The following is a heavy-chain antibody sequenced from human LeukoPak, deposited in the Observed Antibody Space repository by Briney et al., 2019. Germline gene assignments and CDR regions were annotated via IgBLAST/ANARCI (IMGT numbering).Heavy chain of an antibody. CDR3: ARANRAKIWFGELLFFDYFDY. CDR1: GGSISSYY. D-gene: IGHD3-10*01. CDR2: IYTSGST. V-gene: IGHV4-4*07. Sequence: SETRSLTCTVSGGSISSYYWSWIRQPAGKGLEWIGRIYTSGSTNYNPSLKSRVTMSVDTSKNQFSLKLSSVTAADTAVFYCARANRAKIWFGELLFFDYFDYWGQGTLVTVSS. J-gene: IGHJ4*02.